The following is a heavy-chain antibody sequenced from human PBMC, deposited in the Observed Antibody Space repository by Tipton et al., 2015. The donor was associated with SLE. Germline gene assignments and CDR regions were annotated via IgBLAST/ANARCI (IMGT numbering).Heavy chain of an antibody. CDR1: GYTFTSYG. J-gene: IGHJ1*01. CDR2: ISAYNGNT. D-gene: IGHD2-2*01. CDR3: AIGDCSSTSCYSGDFQH. V-gene: IGHV1-18*01. Sequence: QSGAEVKKPGASVKVSCKASGYTFTSYGISWVRQAPGQGLEWMGWISAYNGNTNYAQKLQGRVTMTTDTSTSTAYMELRSLRSDDTAVYYCAIGDCSSTSCYSGDFQHWGQGTLVTVSS.